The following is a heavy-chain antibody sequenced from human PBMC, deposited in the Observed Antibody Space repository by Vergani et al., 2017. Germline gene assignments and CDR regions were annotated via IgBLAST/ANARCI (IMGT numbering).Heavy chain of an antibody. J-gene: IGHJ4*02. CDR3: ARDRGLVTPEYFDY. CDR2: IYYSGST. D-gene: IGHD4-23*01. Sequence: QVQLQESGPGLVKPSETLSLTCTVSGGSISSYYWSWIRQPPGKGLEWIGYIYYSGSTNYNPSLKSRFTISVDTSKNQFSLKLSSVTAADTAVYYCARDRGLVTPEYFDYWGQGTLVTVSS. CDR1: GGSISSYY. V-gene: IGHV4-59*01.